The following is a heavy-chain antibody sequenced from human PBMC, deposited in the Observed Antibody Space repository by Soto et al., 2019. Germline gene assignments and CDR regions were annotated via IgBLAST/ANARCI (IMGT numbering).Heavy chain of an antibody. CDR2: ISYDGSNK. Sequence: QVQLVESGGGVVQPGKSLRLSCAASGFTFSSYGMHWVRQAPGKGLEWVAVISYDGSNKYYADPVKGRFTVSRDNSKNTLYLQMNSLRAEDTSVYYCALGGGLYAFDIWGQGTMVTVSS. CDR1: GFTFSSYG. CDR3: ALGGGLYAFDI. V-gene: IGHV3-30*03. D-gene: IGHD3-16*01. J-gene: IGHJ3*02.